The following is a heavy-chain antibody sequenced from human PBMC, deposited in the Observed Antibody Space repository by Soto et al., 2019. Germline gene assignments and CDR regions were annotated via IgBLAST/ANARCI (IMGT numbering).Heavy chain of an antibody. Sequence: GASGKVSWKASGGTFSSYAISWGRQAPGQGLEWMGGIIPIFGTANYAQKFQGRVTITADESTSTAYMELSSLRSEDTAVYYCARHPGGRGYYYGMDVWGQGTTVTVSS. V-gene: IGHV1-69*13. J-gene: IGHJ6*02. D-gene: IGHD2-15*01. CDR2: IIPIFGTA. CDR3: ARHPGGRGYYYGMDV. CDR1: GGTFSSYA.